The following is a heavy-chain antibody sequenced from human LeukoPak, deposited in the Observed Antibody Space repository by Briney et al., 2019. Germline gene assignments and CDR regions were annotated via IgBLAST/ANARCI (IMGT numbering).Heavy chain of an antibody. Sequence: ASVKVSCKASGYTFTTYDINWVRQATGQGLEWMGWMNPNSGNTGYTQKFQGRVTMTRDTSTSTVYMELSSLRSEDTAVYYCARDGRGWYLRAIDYWGQGTLVTVSS. V-gene: IGHV1-8*01. D-gene: IGHD6-19*01. CDR1: GYTFTTYD. CDR2: MNPNSGNT. J-gene: IGHJ4*02. CDR3: ARDGRGWYLRAIDY.